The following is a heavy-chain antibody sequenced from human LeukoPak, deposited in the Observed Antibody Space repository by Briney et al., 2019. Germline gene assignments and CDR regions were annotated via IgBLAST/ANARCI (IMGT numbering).Heavy chain of an antibody. J-gene: IGHJ4*02. D-gene: IGHD5-18*01. V-gene: IGHV3-64*04. CDR2: ISSSGGST. Sequence: GGSLRLSCSVSGFTFSRYAIHWDRQAPGKGLEYVSTISSSGGSTYYADSVKGRFTISRDNAKNTLYLQMNSLRDEDTAVYYCARGYGTVWGQGTLVAVSS. CDR1: GFTFSRYA. CDR3: ARGYGTV.